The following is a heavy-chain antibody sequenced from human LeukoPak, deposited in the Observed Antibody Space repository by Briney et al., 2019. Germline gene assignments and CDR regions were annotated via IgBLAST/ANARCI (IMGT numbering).Heavy chain of an antibody. CDR1: GGSIRSYY. D-gene: IGHD3-10*01. V-gene: IGHV4-59*08. CDR3: ARHVGNSGSGSYLTYFDY. CDR2: IYYSGST. J-gene: IGHJ4*02. Sequence: SETLSLTCTVSGGSIRSYYWSWIRQPPGKGLEWIGYIYYSGSTHYNPSLKSRVTISVDTSKDQFSLKLSSVTAADTAVYYCARHVGNSGSGSYLTYFDYWGQGTLVTVSS.